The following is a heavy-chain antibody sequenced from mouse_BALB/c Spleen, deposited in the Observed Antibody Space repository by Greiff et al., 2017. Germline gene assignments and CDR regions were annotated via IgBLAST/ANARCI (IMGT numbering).Heavy chain of an antibody. CDR1: GFTFSSFG. D-gene: IGHD1-1*01. Sequence: EVQGVESGGGLVQPGGSRKLSCAASGFTFSSFGMHWVRQAPEKGLEWVAYISSGSSTIYYADTVKGRFTISRDNPKNTLFLQMTSLRSEDTAMYYCARSRITTVYFDYWGQGTTLTVSS. V-gene: IGHV5-17*02. CDR2: ISSGSSTI. J-gene: IGHJ2*01. CDR3: ARSRITTVYFDY.